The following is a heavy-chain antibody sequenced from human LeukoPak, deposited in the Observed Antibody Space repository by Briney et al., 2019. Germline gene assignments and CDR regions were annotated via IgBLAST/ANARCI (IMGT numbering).Heavy chain of an antibody. CDR2: INSDGSTT. V-gene: IGHV3-74*01. D-gene: IGHD1-26*01. J-gene: IGHJ4*02. CDR1: GFTFSSYW. Sequence: GGSLRLSCAASGFTFSSYWMHWVRQAPGKGLVWVSRINSDGSTTNHADSVKGRFTISRDNAKNTLYLQMNSLRAEDTAVYYCARRSSGSPPYYFDYWGQGTLVTVSS. CDR3: ARRSSGSPPYYFDY.